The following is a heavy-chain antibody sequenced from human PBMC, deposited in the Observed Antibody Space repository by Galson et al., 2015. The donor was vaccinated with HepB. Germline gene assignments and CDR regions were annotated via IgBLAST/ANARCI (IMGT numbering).Heavy chain of an antibody. CDR2: IYWDDDK. Sequence: PALVKPTQTLTLTCTFSGFSLSTGGVGVGWIRQPPGKALEWLALIYWDDDKRYSPSLKSRLTITKDTAKNQVVLTMTNMDPVDTATYYCAHFKAAYDSSGYYISDTFEIWGQGTMVTVSS. V-gene: IGHV2-5*02. J-gene: IGHJ3*02. CDR1: GFSLSTGGVG. CDR3: AHFKAAYDSSGYYISDTFEI. D-gene: IGHD3-22*01.